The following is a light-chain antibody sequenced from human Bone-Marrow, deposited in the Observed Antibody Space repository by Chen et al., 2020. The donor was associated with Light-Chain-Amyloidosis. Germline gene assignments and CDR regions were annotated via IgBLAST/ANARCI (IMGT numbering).Light chain of an antibody. V-gene: IGLV3-21*02. CDR3: QVWDRSSDRPV. Sequence: SYVLTQPSSVSVAPGQTATIACGGNNIGSTSVHWYEQTPGQAPLLVVYDDSDRPSGIPERLSGSNSGNTATLTISRVEAGDEADCSCQVWDRSSDRPVFGGGTKLTVL. J-gene: IGLJ3*02. CDR1: NIGSTS. CDR2: DDS.